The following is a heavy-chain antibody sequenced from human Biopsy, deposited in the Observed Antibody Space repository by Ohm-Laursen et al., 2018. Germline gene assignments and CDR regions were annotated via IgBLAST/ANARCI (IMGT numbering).Heavy chain of an antibody. Sequence: SGTLSLTCTVSGGSISNYYWSWIRQPAGKGLEWLGRIYTSGSPNYNPSLKSRVTMSVDTSKNQFSLNLRSVTAADTAVYYCARGTGRYYVYGAFDIWGQGTVVTVSS. CDR1: GGSISNYY. V-gene: IGHV4-4*07. D-gene: IGHD1-26*01. J-gene: IGHJ3*02. CDR3: ARGTGRYYVYGAFDI. CDR2: IYTSGSP.